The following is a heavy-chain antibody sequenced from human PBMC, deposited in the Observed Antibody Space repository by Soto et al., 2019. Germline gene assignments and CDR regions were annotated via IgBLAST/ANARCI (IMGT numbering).Heavy chain of an antibody. V-gene: IGHV1-3*01. CDR1: GYTFTSYA. CDR3: ARDVYSSGCLGY. J-gene: IGHJ4*02. CDR2: INAGNGNT. D-gene: IGHD6-19*01. Sequence: ASVKVSCKASGYTFTSYAMHWVRQAPGQRLEWMGWINAGNGNTKYSQKFQGRVTITRDTSASTAYMELSSLRSEDTAVYYCARDVYSSGCLGYWGQGTLVTVSS.